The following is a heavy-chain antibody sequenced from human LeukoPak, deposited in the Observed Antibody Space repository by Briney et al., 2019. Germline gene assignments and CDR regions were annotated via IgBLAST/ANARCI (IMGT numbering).Heavy chain of an antibody. D-gene: IGHD2-2*01. CDR1: GGSFSGYY. J-gene: IGHJ4*02. CDR3: AAHIVVVPAAMIY. CDR2: INHSGST. Sequence: SETLSLTCAVYGGSFSGYYWSWIRQPPGKGLEWIGEINHSGSTNYNPSLKSRVTISVDTSKNQFPLKLSSVTAADTAVYYCAAHIVVVPAAMIYWGQGTLVTVSS. V-gene: IGHV4-34*01.